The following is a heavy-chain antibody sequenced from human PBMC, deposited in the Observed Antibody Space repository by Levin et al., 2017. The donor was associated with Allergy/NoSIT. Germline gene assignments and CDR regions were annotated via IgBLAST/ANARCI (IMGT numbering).Heavy chain of an antibody. Sequence: PGGSLRLSCTTSGFTFGDYAMSWFRQAPGKGLEWVGFIRSKPFGWTAEYAASVKGIFSISRDDSKSIAYLQMDSLATEDTAVYHCTRGPKSGLFDYWGQGTPVTVSS. V-gene: IGHV3-49*03. CDR2: IRSKPFGWTA. J-gene: IGHJ4*02. CDR3: TRGPKSGLFDY. CDR1: GFTFGDYA. D-gene: IGHD3/OR15-3a*01.